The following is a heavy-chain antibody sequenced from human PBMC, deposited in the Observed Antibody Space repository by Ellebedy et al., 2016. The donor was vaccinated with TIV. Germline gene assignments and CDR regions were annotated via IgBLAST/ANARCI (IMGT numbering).Heavy chain of an antibody. CDR1: GFTVSSYW. CDR3: ARPYSSDPTSFQH. J-gene: IGHJ1*01. Sequence: PGGSLRLSCTDSGFTVSSYWMQWVRQAPGKGLEWVANIKQDGSEEYYLDSVKGRFTISRDNAKKSLYLQMNSLRSEDTAVYYCARPYSSDPTSFQHWGQGTLVTVSS. V-gene: IGHV3-7*03. CDR2: IKQDGSEE. D-gene: IGHD6-19*01.